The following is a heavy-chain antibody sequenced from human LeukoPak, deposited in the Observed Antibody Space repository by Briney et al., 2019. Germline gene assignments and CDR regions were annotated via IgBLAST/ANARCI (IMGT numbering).Heavy chain of an antibody. CDR3: ASLGSTSGPFDY. V-gene: IGHV4-31*03. J-gene: IGHJ4*02. D-gene: IGHD2-2*01. CDR1: GGSISSGGYY. Sequence: SQTLSLTCTVSGGSISSGGYYWSWIRQHPGKGLEWIGYIYTSGSTNYNPSLKSRVTISVDTSKNQFSLKLSSVTAADTAVYYCASLGSTSGPFDYWGQGTLVTVSS. CDR2: IYTSGST.